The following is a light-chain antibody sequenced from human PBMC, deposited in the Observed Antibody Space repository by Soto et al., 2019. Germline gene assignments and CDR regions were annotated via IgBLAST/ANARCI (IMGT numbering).Light chain of an antibody. CDR1: SSDVGGYNY. Sequence: QSVLTQPASVSGSPGQSITISCTGTSSDVGGYNYVSWYQQHPGKAPKLMIYEVSNRPSGVSNRFSGSKSGNTASLTIPGLQAEDEADYYCSSYTSSGTEVFGTGTKVTVL. CDR2: EVS. V-gene: IGLV2-14*01. CDR3: SSYTSSGTEV. J-gene: IGLJ1*01.